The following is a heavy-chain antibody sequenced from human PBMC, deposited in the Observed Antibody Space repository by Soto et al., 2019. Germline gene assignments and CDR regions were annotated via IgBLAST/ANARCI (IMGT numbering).Heavy chain of an antibody. V-gene: IGHV4-39*01. Sequence: LETLSLTCTVSGGSISSSSYYWGWIRQPPGKGLEWIGSIYYSGSTYYNPSLKSRVTISVDTSKNQFSLKLSSVTAADTAVYYCATILQNCSGGSCYRPSYYYYYYMDVWGKGTTVTVSS. CDR1: GGSISSSSYY. CDR3: ATILQNCSGGSCYRPSYYYYYYMDV. D-gene: IGHD2-15*01. J-gene: IGHJ6*03. CDR2: IYYSGST.